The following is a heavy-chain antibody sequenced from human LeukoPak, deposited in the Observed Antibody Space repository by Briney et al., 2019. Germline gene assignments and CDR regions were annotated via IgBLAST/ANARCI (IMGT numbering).Heavy chain of an antibody. D-gene: IGHD3-22*01. J-gene: IGHJ4*02. V-gene: IGHV4-39*07. Sequence: SETLSLTCTVSGGSISSSNYYWGWIRQPPGKGLEWIGSIYYSGSTYYNPSLKSRVTISVDTSKNQFSLKLSSVTAADTAVYYCARERYDSSGQYYFDYWGQGTLVTVSS. CDR2: IYYSGST. CDR3: ARERYDSSGQYYFDY. CDR1: GGSISSSNYY.